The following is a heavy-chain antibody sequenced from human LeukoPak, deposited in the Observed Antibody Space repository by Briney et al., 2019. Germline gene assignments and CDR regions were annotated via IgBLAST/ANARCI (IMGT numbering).Heavy chain of an antibody. CDR2: LYASGST. J-gene: IGHJ4*02. D-gene: IGHD6-13*01. Sequence: TLSLTCTVSGGSISSSSYYWSWIRQPAGKGLEWIGRLYASGSTNYNPSLKSRVTISVDTSKNQFSLKLSSVTAADTAVYYCARVAPWKGFGYSSSWPDDYWGQGTLVTVSS. CDR1: GGSISSSSYY. V-gene: IGHV4-61*02. CDR3: ARVAPWKGFGYSSSWPDDY.